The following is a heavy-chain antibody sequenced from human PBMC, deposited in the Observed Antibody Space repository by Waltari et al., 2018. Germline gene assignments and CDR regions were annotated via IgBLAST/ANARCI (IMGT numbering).Heavy chain of an antibody. D-gene: IGHD2-21*02. CDR2: IYYTGST. CDR1: GCSLSGFY. Sequence: QVQLQESGPSLLKPSETLSLICPFLGCSLSGFYWSWVRQPPGKGLDWIGYIYYTGSTNFNPSLKSRVTMSVDTSKNQFSLKLSSVTAADTAFYYCARGGGGDWEWFDPWGQGTLVTVSS. CDR3: ARGGGGDWEWFDP. V-gene: IGHV4-59*01. J-gene: IGHJ5*02.